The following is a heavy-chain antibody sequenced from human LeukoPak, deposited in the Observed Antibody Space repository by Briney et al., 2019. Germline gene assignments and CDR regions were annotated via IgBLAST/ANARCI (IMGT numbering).Heavy chain of an antibody. V-gene: IGHV3-21*01. D-gene: IGHD3-22*01. Sequence: GGSLRLSCAASGFTFSSYSMNWVRQAPGKGLEWVSSISSSSSYIYYADSVKGRFTISRDNAKDSLCLQMNSLRAEDTAVYYCARAAGFYDSSGYYAFDLDYWGQGTLVTVSS. CDR1: GFTFSSYS. CDR3: ARAAGFYDSSGYYAFDLDY. CDR2: ISSSSSYI. J-gene: IGHJ4*02.